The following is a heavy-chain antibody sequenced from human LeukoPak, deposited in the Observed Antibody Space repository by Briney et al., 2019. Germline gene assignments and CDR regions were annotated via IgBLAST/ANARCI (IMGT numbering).Heavy chain of an antibody. V-gene: IGHV1-3*01. J-gene: IGHJ4*02. D-gene: IGHD3-22*01. CDR1: GYTFTSYA. CDR2: INAGNGNT. CDR3: ARESLYYDSSGYYSFDY. Sequence: ASVKVSCKASGYTFTSYAMHWVRQAPGQRLEWMGWINAGNGNTKYSQKFQGRVTMTRDTSTSTVYMELSSLRSEDTAVYYCARESLYYDSSGYYSFDYWGQGTLVTVSS.